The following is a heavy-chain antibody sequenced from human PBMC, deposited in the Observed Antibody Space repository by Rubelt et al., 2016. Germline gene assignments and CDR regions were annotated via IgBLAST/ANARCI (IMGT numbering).Heavy chain of an antibody. CDR2: INHSGST. D-gene: IGHD1-14*01. CDR3: ARALGLRISAPYNWFDP. J-gene: IGHJ5*02. Sequence: YWSWIRQPPGKGLEWIGEINHSGSTNYNPSLKSRVTISVDTSKNQFSLKLSSVTAADTAVYYCARALGLRISAPYNWFDPWGQGTLVTVSS. V-gene: IGHV4-34*01. CDR1: Y.